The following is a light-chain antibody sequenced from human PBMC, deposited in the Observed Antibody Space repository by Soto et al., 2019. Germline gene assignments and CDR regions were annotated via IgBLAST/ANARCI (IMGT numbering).Light chain of an antibody. V-gene: IGKV3-15*01. J-gene: IGKJ2*01. CDR1: QSVSSN. CDR2: GAS. CDR3: QQYNNCPSYT. Sequence: EIVMTQSPATLSVSPGERATLSCRASQSVSSNLAWYQQKPGQAPRLLIYGASTRATGIPARFSGSGSGTDFTLTISSLQSEDFAVYYCQQYNNCPSYTFGQGTKLEIK.